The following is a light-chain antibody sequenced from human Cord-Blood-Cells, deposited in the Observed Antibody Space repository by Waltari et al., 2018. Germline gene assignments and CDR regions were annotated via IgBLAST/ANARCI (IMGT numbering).Light chain of an antibody. CDR2: DVS. Sequence: QSALTQPRSVSGSPRQSVPISCTGTSSDVGGYNYVSWYQQHPGKAPKLMIYDVSKRPSGVPDRFSGSKSGNTASLTISGLQADDEADYYCCSDAGSFVVFGGGTKLTVL. V-gene: IGLV2-11*01. CDR3: CSDAGSFVV. CDR1: SSDVGGYNY. J-gene: IGLJ2*01.